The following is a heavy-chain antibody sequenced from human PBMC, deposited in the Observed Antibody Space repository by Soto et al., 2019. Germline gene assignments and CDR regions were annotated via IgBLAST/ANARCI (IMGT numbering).Heavy chain of an antibody. CDR3: ARVGDYIWGSYYYFDY. CDR2: MNPNSGNT. CDR1: GYTFTSYD. D-gene: IGHD3-16*01. Sequence: QVQLVQSGAEVKKPGASVKVSCKASGYTFTSYDINWVRQATGQGLEWMGWMNPNSGNTGYAHKFQGRVTMTRNTSISTAYMERSSLRSEDTAVYYCARVGDYIWGSYYYFDYWGQGTLVTVSS. V-gene: IGHV1-8*01. J-gene: IGHJ4*02.